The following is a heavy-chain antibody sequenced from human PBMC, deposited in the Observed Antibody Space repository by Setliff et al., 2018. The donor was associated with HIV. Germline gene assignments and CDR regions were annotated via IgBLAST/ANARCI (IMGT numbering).Heavy chain of an antibody. D-gene: IGHD3-10*01. J-gene: IGHJ4*02. CDR1: GGSLSGYH. V-gene: IGHV4-59*08. CDR2: MYYSGST. CDR3: ARRTGAGVFDY. Sequence: SETLSLTCAVYGGSLSGYHWTWIRQPPGRGLEWIGYMYYSGSTNYNPSLKSRVTISGDVSKNQFSLKLSSVTAADTAVYYCARRTGAGVFDYWGQGTLVTVSS.